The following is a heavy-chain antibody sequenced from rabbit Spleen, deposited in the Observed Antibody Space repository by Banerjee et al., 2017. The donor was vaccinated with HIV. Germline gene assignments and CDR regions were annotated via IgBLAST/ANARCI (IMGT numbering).Heavy chain of an antibody. J-gene: IGHJ4*01. CDR2: IEPIFGNT. D-gene: IGHD4-1*01. CDR3: VREVAARFSL. V-gene: IGHV1S47*01. Sequence: QEQVVESGGGLVQPGGSLKLSCKASGFDVSNYGMSWVRQAPGKGLEWIGYIEPIFGNTYYANWVNGRFTISSHNAQNTLYLQLSSLTAADTATYFCVREVAARFSLWGPGTLVTVS. CDR1: GFDVSNYG.